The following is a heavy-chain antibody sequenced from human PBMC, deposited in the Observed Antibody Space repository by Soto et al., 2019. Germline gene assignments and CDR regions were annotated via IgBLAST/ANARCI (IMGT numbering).Heavy chain of an antibody. D-gene: IGHD3-22*01. J-gene: IGHJ6*02. CDR3: ARDPFYYDSSGYYDHYYYSGMDV. CDR2: IWYDGSNK. V-gene: IGHV3-33*01. Sequence: QVQLVESGGGVVQPGRSLRLSCAASGFTFSSYGMHWVRQAPGKGLEWMAVIWYDGSNKHYADSVKGRFTISRDNSKNTVYLQINSLRAEATAVYYCARDPFYYDSSGYYDHYYYSGMDVWGQGTTVTVSS. CDR1: GFTFSSYG.